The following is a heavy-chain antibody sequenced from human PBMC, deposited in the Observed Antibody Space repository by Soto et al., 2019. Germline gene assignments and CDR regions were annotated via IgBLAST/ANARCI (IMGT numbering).Heavy chain of an antibody. V-gene: IGHV6-1*01. CDR3: ARESPLDYDFWSGSNNWFDP. D-gene: IGHD3-3*01. J-gene: IGHJ5*02. Sequence: PSQTLSLTCAISGDSVSINSAAWNWIRQSPSRGLECLGRTYYRSKWYNDYAVSVKSRITINPDTSKNQFSLQLNSVTPEDTAVYYCARESPLDYDFWSGSNNWFDPWGQGTLVTVSS. CDR1: GDSVSINSAA. CDR2: TYYRSKWYN.